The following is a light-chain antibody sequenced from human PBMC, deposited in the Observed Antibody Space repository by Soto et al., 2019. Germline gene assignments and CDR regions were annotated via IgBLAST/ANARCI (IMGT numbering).Light chain of an antibody. V-gene: IGKV3-20*01. CDR1: QSIDTIY. CDR3: QHSSA. J-gene: IGKJ1*01. Sequence: EIVLTQSPGTLSLSPGERATLSCRTSQSIDTIYLAWYQQKPGQAPRLLMYDIYTRATGIPDRFSGSGSGTDFTLTISRLEPEDFAVYYCQHSSAFGQGTKVEIK. CDR2: DIY.